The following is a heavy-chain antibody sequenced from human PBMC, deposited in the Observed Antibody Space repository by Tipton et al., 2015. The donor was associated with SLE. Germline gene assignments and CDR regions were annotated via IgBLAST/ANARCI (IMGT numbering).Heavy chain of an antibody. CDR1: GGSISSHY. D-gene: IGHD3-16*01. CDR2: INHSGST. V-gene: IGHV4-34*01. J-gene: IGHJ6*03. Sequence: TLSLTCTVSGGSISSHYWSWIRQPPGKGLEWIGEINHSGSTNYNPSLKSRVTMSVDTSKNQFSLKLSSVTAADTAVYYCARGRPRATQAWGGYYYYMDVWGKGTTVTVSS. CDR3: ARGRPRATQAWGGYYYYMDV.